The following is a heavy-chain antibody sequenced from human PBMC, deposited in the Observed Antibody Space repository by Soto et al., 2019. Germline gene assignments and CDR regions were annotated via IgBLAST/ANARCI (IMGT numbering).Heavy chain of an antibody. CDR3: AIYGGLLTDY. Sequence: QVQLVQSGAEVKKPGASVKVSCKASGYTFTSYAMHWVRQAPGQRIEWMGWINAGNGNTKYSQKFQGRVSITRNTYASTAYMELSTLKSEDTAVYYCAIYGGLLTDYWGQGTLVTVSS. CDR2: INAGNGNT. CDR1: GYTFTSYA. D-gene: IGHD4-17*01. J-gene: IGHJ4*02. V-gene: IGHV1-3*01.